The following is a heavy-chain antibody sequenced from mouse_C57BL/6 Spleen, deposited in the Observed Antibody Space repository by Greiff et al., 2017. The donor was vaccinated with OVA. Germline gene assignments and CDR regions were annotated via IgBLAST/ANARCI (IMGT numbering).Heavy chain of an antibody. Sequence: VQLQQSGPELVKPGASVKIPCKASGYTFTDYNMDWVKQSHGKSLEWIGDINPNNGGTIYNQKFKGKATLTVDKSSSTAYMELCSLTSEDTAVYYCARGGDCYDYDGGHFDVWGTGTTVTLSS. V-gene: IGHV1-18*01. D-gene: IGHD2-4*01. J-gene: IGHJ1*03. CDR3: ARGGDCYDYDGGHFDV. CDR1: GYTFTDYN. CDR2: INPNNGGT.